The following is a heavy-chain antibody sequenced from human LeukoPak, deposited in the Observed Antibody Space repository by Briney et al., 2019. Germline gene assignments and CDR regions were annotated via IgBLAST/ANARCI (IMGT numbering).Heavy chain of an antibody. CDR1: GGSISSYY. D-gene: IGHD6-13*01. CDR3: ARGRAAAGIPFDY. Sequence: SETLSLTCTVSGGSISSYYWSWVRQPPGKGLEWIGYIYYSGSTNYNPSLKSPVTISVDTFTNQFSMKLRSVTAADTAVYYCARGRAAAGIPFDYWGQGNLVTVSS. CDR2: IYYSGST. J-gene: IGHJ4*02. V-gene: IGHV4-59*01.